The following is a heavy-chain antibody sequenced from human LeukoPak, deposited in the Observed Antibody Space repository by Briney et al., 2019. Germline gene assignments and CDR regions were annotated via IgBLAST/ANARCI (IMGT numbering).Heavy chain of an antibody. V-gene: IGHV4-59*12. J-gene: IGHJ4*02. Sequence: SETLSLTCTVSGGSISSYYWSWIRQPPGKGLEWIGYIYYSGSTNYNPSLKSRVTISVDTSKNQFSLKLSSVTAADTAVYYCARRQLDYVWGSYRLGPFDYWGQGTLVTVSS. CDR1: GGSISSYY. CDR2: IYYSGST. CDR3: ARRQLDYVWGSYRLGPFDY. D-gene: IGHD3-16*02.